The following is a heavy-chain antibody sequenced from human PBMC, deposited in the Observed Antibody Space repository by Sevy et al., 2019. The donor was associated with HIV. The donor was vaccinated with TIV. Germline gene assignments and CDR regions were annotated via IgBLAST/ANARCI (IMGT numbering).Heavy chain of an antibody. Sequence: GGSLRLSCAASGFSISPYAFHWVRQAPGKGLEWVALMSYDGSTRYYADSTKGRFAISKDNSKNTQYLQMNSLRIEDTAIYYCARDAGYSTGWYAGYWGQGTLVTVSS. J-gene: IGHJ4*02. D-gene: IGHD6-19*01. CDR2: MSYDGSTR. CDR1: GFSISPYA. CDR3: ARDAGYSTGWYAGY. V-gene: IGHV3-30*09.